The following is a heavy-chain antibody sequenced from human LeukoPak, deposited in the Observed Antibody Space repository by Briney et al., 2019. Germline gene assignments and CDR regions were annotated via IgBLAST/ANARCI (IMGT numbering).Heavy chain of an antibody. D-gene: IGHD6-19*01. V-gene: IGHV3-23*01. CDR3: ATTARVAGA. J-gene: IGHJ5*02. Sequence: GXESVSVISASGATTFYADSVKGRFTISRDNFKSVLYLEMNSLRAEDTAVYYCATTARVAGAWGQGTLVTVSS. CDR2: ISASGATT.